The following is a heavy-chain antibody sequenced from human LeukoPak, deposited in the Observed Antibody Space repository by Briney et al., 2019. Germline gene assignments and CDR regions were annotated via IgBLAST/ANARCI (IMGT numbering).Heavy chain of an antibody. Sequence: GGSLRLSCAASGFTFSSYWMSWVRQAPGKGLEWVSAISGSGGSTYYADSVKGRFTISRDNSKNTLYLQMNSLRAEDTAVYYCAKDEMELRISEYFQHWGQGTLVTVSS. CDR1: GFTFSSYW. D-gene: IGHD1-7*01. CDR3: AKDEMELRISEYFQH. J-gene: IGHJ1*01. V-gene: IGHV3-23*01. CDR2: ISGSGGST.